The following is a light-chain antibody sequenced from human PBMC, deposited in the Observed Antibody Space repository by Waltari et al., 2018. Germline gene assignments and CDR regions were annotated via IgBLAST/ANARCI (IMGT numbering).Light chain of an antibody. V-gene: IGKV2-28*01. CDR1: QSLLRRNGNNY. J-gene: IGKJ1*01. CDR3: MQSLQTLWT. Sequence: DIVVTQSPLSLPVTPGEPASISCRSSQSLLRRNGNNYLDWYLQKPGQSPQLLIYLGSNRASGVPDRFSGSGSGTDFTLRISRVEAEYVGVYYCMQSLQTLWTFGPGTKVEIK. CDR2: LGS.